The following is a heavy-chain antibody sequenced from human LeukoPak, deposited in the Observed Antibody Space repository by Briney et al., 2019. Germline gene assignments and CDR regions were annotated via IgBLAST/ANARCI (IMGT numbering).Heavy chain of an antibody. CDR2: INPSGGGT. CDR1: GYSFTTYY. Sequence: GPSVTLSCKASGYSFTTYYMHWVRLAPGQGLEWMGIINPSGGGTRYAQKFQGRVTMTRDTSTSTVYMELSSLRSEDTAVYYCARVIGEHYYFDYWGQAAMATVSS. D-gene: IGHD2-21*01. CDR3: ARVIGEHYYFDY. V-gene: IGHV1-46*01. J-gene: IGHJ4*02.